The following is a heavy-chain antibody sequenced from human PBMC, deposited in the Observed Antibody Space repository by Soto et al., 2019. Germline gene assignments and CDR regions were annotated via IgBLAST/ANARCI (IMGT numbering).Heavy chain of an antibody. Sequence: ETLSLTCIVSGDSINSDYWSWIRQPPGRGLEWIGYIYYTGSANYNPSLQSRVTISVDTSKNQFSLEVSAVTAADTAMYYCARYRVLYTAMITPREYYYGMDVWGQGTTVTVSS. CDR3: ARYRVLYTAMITPREYYYGMDV. J-gene: IGHJ6*02. V-gene: IGHV4-59*01. CDR2: IYYTGSA. CDR1: GDSINSDY. D-gene: IGHD5-18*01.